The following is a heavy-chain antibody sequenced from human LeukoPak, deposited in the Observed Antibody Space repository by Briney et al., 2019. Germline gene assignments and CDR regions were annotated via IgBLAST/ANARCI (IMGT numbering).Heavy chain of an antibody. D-gene: IGHD3-10*01. CDR1: GGSISSSSYY. Sequence: SETLSPTCTVSGGSISSSSYYWGWIRQPPGKGLEWIGSIYYSGSTYYNPSLKSRVTISVDTSKNQFSLKLSSVTAADTAVYYCARAVPGVRGVGVDYWGQGTLVTVSS. V-gene: IGHV4-39*07. CDR3: ARAVPGVRGVGVDY. CDR2: IYYSGST. J-gene: IGHJ4*02.